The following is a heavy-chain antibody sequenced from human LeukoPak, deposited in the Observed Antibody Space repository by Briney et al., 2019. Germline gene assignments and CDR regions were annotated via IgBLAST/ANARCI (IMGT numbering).Heavy chain of an antibody. D-gene: IGHD6-13*01. CDR1: GYTFTGYY. Sequence: ASVKVSCKASGYTFTGYYMHWVRQAPGQGLEWMGWINPNSGDTNYAQKFQGWVTMTRDTSISTAYMELSRLRSDDTAVYYCARHSSSWYGGAFDYWGQGTLVTVSS. CDR2: INPNSGDT. CDR3: ARHSSSWYGGAFDY. J-gene: IGHJ4*02. V-gene: IGHV1-2*04.